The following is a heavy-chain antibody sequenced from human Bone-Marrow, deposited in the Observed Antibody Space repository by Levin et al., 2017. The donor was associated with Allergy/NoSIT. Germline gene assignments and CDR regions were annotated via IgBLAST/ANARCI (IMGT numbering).Heavy chain of an antibody. Sequence: GGSLRLSCAASGFTVSSQYMSWVRQAPGKALEWVSLIYAGGSKYYADSVQGRFTISRDNSKNILYLQMNSLRGEDSAVYYWARTHYDILTSYMDVWGKGTTVTVSS. CDR3: ARTHYDILTSYMDV. J-gene: IGHJ6*03. CDR2: IYAGGSK. CDR1: GFTVSSQY. V-gene: IGHV3-66*02. D-gene: IGHD3-9*01.